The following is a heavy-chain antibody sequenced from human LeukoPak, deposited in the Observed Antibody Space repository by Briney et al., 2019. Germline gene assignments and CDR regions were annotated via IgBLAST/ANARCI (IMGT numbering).Heavy chain of an antibody. CDR3: ARVKYGVPAATPGAFDI. J-gene: IGHJ3*02. Sequence: ASVKVSCKASGYTFTSYYMHWVRQAPGQGLEWMGIINPSGGSTSYAQKFQGRVTMTRDTSTSTVYMELSSLRSEDTAVYYCARVKYGVPAATPGAFDIWGQGTMVTVSS. V-gene: IGHV1-46*01. D-gene: IGHD2-2*01. CDR2: INPSGGST. CDR1: GYTFTSYY.